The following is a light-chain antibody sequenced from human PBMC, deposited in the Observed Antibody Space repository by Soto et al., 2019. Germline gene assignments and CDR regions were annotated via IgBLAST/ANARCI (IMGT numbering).Light chain of an antibody. CDR1: QSVSSY. CDR2: DAS. V-gene: IGKV3-11*01. J-gene: IGKJ4*01. CDR3: QQRSNFFSLT. Sequence: EIVLTQSPATLSLSPGERATLSCRASQSVSSYLAWYQQKPGQAPRLLIYDASNRATGIPARFSGSGSGTDFTLTISSLEPEDFAVYYCQQRSNFFSLTFGGGTKVEIK.